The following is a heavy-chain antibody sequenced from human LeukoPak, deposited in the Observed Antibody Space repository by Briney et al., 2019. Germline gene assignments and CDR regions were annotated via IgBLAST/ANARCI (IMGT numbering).Heavy chain of an antibody. V-gene: IGHV5-51*01. CDR1: GYSFTSYW. CDR3: ARLPPAPPGDSSGYSDY. J-gene: IGHJ4*02. CDR2: IYPGDSDT. Sequence: GESLQISCKGSGYSFTSYWIGWVGQMPGKGLEWMGIIYPGDSDTRYSPSFQGQVTISADKSISTAYLQWSSLKASDTAMYYCARLPPAPPGDSSGYSDYWGQGTLVTVSS. D-gene: IGHD3-22*01.